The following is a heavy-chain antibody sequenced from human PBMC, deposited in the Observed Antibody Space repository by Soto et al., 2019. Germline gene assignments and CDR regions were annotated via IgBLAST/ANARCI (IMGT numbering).Heavy chain of an antibody. D-gene: IGHD6-6*01. J-gene: IGHJ6*02. Sequence: QVQLVQSGAEVKKPGASVKVSCKASGYTFTSYAMHWVRQAPGQRLEWMGWINAGNGNTKYSQKFQGRVTITRDTSASTAYMELSSLRSEDTVVYYCARNPLIAARGNYYYGMDVWGQGTTVTVSS. CDR3: ARNPLIAARGNYYYGMDV. CDR1: GYTFTSYA. CDR2: INAGNGNT. V-gene: IGHV1-3*01.